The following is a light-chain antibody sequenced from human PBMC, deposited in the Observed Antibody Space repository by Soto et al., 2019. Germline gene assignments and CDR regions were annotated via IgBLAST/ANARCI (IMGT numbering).Light chain of an antibody. V-gene: IGKV3-15*01. CDR1: QSVSNN. CDR2: GAS. J-gene: IGKJ2*01. Sequence: EIVMTHSPATLSVSPGERATLSCRASQSVSNNLAWYQQKPGQAPRLLIYGASTRATAIPARFSGSGYGTDFTLTISSLQSEDFAVYFCQQFHNWPYTFGRGAKLEIK. CDR3: QQFHNWPYT.